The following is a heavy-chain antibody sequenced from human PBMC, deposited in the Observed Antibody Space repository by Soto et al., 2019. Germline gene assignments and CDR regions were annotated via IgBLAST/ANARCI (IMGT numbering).Heavy chain of an antibody. V-gene: IGHV1-2*04. CDR2: INPNSGGT. D-gene: IGHD2-21*01. CDR1: GYTFTGYY. J-gene: IGHJ4*02. Sequence: ASVKVSCKASGYTFTGYYIHWVRQAPGQGLEWMGWINPNSGGTNYAQKFQGWVTMTRDTSISTAYMELSRLRSEDTAVYYCAICGGSVSGWGQGTLVTVSS. CDR3: AICGGSVSG.